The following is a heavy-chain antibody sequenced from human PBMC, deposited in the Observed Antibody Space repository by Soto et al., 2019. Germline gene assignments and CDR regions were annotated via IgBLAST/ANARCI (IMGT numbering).Heavy chain of an antibody. CDR2: INPNSGVT. CDR1: GYTFTGYY. V-gene: IGHV1-2*04. D-gene: IGHD6-13*01. CDR3: TRDSRTLGSIWFFDS. Sequence: ASVKVSCKASGYTFTGYYMHWVRQAPGQGLEWMRWINPNSGVTNYAQKFQGWVTMTRDTSISTAYMELSRLRSDNTAWYYFTRDSRTLGSIWFFDSWGQGTLGTFSS. J-gene: IGHJ4*02.